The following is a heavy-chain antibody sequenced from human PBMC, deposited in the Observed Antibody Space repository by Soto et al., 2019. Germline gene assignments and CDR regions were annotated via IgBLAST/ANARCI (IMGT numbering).Heavy chain of an antibody. J-gene: IGHJ4*02. Sequence: QVQLVQSGAEVKKPGASVKVSCKASGYTFTGFYMHWVRQAPGQGLEWMGWINPNSGDTEYAQNFQGWVTMTRDTSISTDYMELRRLRSEDTAVYYCATGGSTVTREFDYWGQGTLVSVSS. V-gene: IGHV1-2*04. CDR1: GYTFTGFY. CDR2: INPNSGDT. CDR3: ATGGSTVTREFDY. D-gene: IGHD4-17*01.